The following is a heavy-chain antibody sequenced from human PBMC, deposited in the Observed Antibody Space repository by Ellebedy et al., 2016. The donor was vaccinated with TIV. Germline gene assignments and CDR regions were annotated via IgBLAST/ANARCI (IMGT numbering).Heavy chain of an antibody. CDR1: GGSISSNCCH. J-gene: IGHJ5*02. Sequence: MPSETLSLTCIVSGGSISSNCCHWGCIRQPPGKGLEWIGNIYYSGSTNYNPSLKSRVTVSVDTSKNQFSLNLSSVTAADTAVYYCARDPALPRGRFDTWGQGTLVTVSS. V-gene: IGHV4-39*07. CDR2: IYYSGST. CDR3: ARDPALPRGRFDT.